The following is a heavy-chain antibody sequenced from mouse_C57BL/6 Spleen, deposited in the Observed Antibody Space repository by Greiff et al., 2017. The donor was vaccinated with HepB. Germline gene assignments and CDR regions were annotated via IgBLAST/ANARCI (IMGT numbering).Heavy chain of an antibody. CDR3: ASPYYYDYDGDAFYAMDY. Sequence: VQLQQSGPGLVQPSQSLSITCTVSGFSLTSYGVHWVRQSPGKGLEWLGVIWSGGSTDYNAAFISRLSISKDNSKSQVFFKMNSLQADDTAIYYCASPYYYDYDGDAFYAMDYWGQGTSVTVSS. J-gene: IGHJ4*01. CDR1: GFSLTSYG. CDR2: IWSGGST. D-gene: IGHD2-4*01. V-gene: IGHV2-2*01.